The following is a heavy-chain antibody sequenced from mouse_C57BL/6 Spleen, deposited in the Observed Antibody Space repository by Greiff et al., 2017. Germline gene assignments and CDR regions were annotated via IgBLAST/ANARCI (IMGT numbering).Heavy chain of an antibody. D-gene: IGHD2-2*01. CDR1: GYTFTTYP. V-gene: IGHV1-47*01. CDR3: SIIYYGYCGGTAYFDY. CDR2: FHPYNDDT. Sequence: VQLQESGAELVKPGASVTLSCKASGYTFTTYPIEWMKQNHGKSLEWIGNFHPYNDDTKYNEKFKGKDTLTVDKSSSTVYLDLSRLTSEDSAVYSCSIIYYGYCGGTAYFDYWGQGTTLTVSS. J-gene: IGHJ2*01.